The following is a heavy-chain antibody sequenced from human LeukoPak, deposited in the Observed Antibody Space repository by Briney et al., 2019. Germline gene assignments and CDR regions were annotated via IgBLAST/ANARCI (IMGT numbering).Heavy chain of an antibody. V-gene: IGHV4-61*05. CDR3: ARWAGGYYKNFAY. J-gene: IGHJ4*02. Sequence: PSETLSLTCTVSGASISSSSYYSGWIRQPPGKGLEWIGYIHFSGSTNYNPSLKSRVTISAHTSKNQFSLKLSSVTAADTAVYYCARWAGGYYKNFAYWGQGTLVTASS. CDR2: IHFSGST. D-gene: IGHD3-3*01. CDR1: GASISSSSYY.